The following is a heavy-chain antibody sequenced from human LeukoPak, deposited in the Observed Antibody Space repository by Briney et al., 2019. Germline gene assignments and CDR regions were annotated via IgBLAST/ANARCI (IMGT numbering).Heavy chain of an antibody. CDR1: GGSISSYY. CDR3: ARGIRFGELSHFDD. D-gene: IGHD3-10*01. Sequence: SETLSLTCTVSGGSISSYYWSWIRQPPGKGLEWIGYIYDSGISNYNPSLKSRVTISVDTSKNQFSLKLGSVTAADTAVYYCARGIRFGELSHFDDWGQGTLVTVSS. CDR2: IYDSGIS. J-gene: IGHJ4*02. V-gene: IGHV4-59*01.